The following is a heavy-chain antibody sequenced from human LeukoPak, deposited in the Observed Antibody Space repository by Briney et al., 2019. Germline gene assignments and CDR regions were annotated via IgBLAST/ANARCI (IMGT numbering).Heavy chain of an antibody. CDR2: INHSGST. CDR1: GGSFSGYY. CDR3: ARRRAFSSWYSYFDY. Sequence: PSETLSLTCAVYGGSFSGYYWSWIRQPPGKGLEWIGEINHSGSTNYNPSLKSRVTISVDTSKNQFSLKLSSVTAADTAVYYCARRRAFSSWYSYFDYWGQGTLVTVSS. J-gene: IGHJ4*02. V-gene: IGHV4-34*01. D-gene: IGHD6-13*01.